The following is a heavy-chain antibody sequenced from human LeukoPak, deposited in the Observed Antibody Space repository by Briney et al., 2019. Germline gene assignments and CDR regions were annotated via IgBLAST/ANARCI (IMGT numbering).Heavy chain of an antibody. V-gene: IGHV3-15*01. CDR2: IKNKQDGGTT. Sequence: GGSLRLSCAASGFTFSNAWMSWVRQAPGKGLEWVGRIKNKQDGGTTDSTAPVQGRFSISRDDSNNTLFLEMNCLKTEDTALCYCASMGIFSFGGSPNDAFDIWGQGTMVTVSS. D-gene: IGHD3-9*01. CDR3: ASMGIFSFGGSPNDAFDI. CDR1: GFTFSNAW. J-gene: IGHJ3*02.